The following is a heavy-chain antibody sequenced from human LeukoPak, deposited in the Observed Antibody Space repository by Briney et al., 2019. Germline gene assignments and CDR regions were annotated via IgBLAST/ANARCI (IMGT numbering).Heavy chain of an antibody. CDR3: ARDHLHRMVRGVIAWFDP. Sequence: ASLKVSCKASGGTFSSYAISWVRQAPGQGLEWMGGIIPIFGTANYAQKFQGRVTITADESTSTAYMELSSLRSEDTAVYYCARDHLHRMVRGVIAWFDPWGQGTLVTVSS. CDR2: IIPIFGTA. CDR1: GGTFSSYA. D-gene: IGHD3-10*01. J-gene: IGHJ5*02. V-gene: IGHV1-69*13.